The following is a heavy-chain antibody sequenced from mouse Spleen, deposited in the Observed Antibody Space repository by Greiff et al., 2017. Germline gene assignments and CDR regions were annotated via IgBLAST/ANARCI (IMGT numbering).Heavy chain of an antibody. V-gene: IGHV1-69*02. CDR1: GYTFTSYW. D-gene: IGHD2-10*01. CDR2: IYPSDSYT. Sequence: QVQLQQSGAELVRPGASVKLSCKASGYTFTSYWINWVKQRPGQGLEWIGNIYPSDSYTNYNQKFKDKATLTVDKSSSTAYMQLSSPTSEDSAVYYCTRAYTWGQGTTLTVSS. J-gene: IGHJ2*01. CDR3: TRAYT.